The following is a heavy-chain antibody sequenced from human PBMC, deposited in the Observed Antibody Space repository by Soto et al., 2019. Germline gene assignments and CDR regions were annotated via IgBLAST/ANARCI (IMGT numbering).Heavy chain of an antibody. CDR3: AQSKESTIFGVVIYYFDY. CDR2: LSADGGST. Sequence: EVQLLESGGDLVQPGGSLRLSCAASGFTFSSFGMNWVRQAPGKGLEWVSSLSADGGSTFYADSVKGWFSISRDNAKNTLFLQMNSLRAEDTAVYYCAQSKESTIFGVVIYYFDYWGQGNLVTVSA. J-gene: IGHJ4*02. CDR1: GFTFSSFG. V-gene: IGHV3-23*01. D-gene: IGHD3-3*01.